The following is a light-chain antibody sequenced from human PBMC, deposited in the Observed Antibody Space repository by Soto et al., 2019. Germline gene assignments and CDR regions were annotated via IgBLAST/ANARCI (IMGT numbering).Light chain of an antibody. V-gene: IGLV2-8*01. Sequence: QSALTQPPSASGSPGQSVTISCTGTSSDVGGYNYVSWYQQHPGKAPKLMIYEVSKRPSGVPDRFSGSKSGNTASLTVSGLQAEEEAAYYCSSYAGSNNLVFGGGTKLTV. CDR2: EVS. J-gene: IGLJ2*01. CDR1: SSDVGGYNY. CDR3: SSYAGSNNLV.